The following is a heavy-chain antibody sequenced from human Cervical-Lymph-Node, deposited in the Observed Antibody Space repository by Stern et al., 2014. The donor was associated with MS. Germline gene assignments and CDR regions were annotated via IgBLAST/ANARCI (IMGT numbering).Heavy chain of an antibody. CDR1: GFTFSSYA. J-gene: IGHJ6*02. CDR2: NSGSGGST. Sequence: EVQLVESGGGLVQPGGSLRLSCAASGFTFSSYAMSWVRQAPGQGLAWVSANSGSGGSTYSADSVKGRFTISRDNSKNTLYLQMNSLRAEDTAVYYCAKESAYSHQSPYYGMDVWGQGTTVTVSS. V-gene: IGHV3-23*04. CDR3: AKESAYSHQSPYYGMDV. D-gene: IGHD5-18*01.